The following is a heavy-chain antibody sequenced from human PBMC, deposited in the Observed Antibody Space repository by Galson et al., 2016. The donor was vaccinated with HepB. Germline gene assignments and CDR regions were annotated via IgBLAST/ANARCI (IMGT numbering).Heavy chain of an antibody. J-gene: IGHJ4*02. Sequence: SETLSLTCAVFGGSFSGYHWSWIRQPPGKGLEWIGEIIHSESTSYNPSLKSRVTMSLDTSKKQFSLKLTSVTDADTAVYYCARGSEWGLRSVGYWGQGSLVTVSS. CDR2: IIHSEST. CDR3: ARGSEWGLRSVGY. V-gene: IGHV4-34*01. CDR1: GGSFSGYH. D-gene: IGHD1-26*01.